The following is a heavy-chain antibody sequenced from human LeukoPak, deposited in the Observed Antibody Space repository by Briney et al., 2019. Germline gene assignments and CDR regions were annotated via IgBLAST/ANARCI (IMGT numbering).Heavy chain of an antibody. CDR2: INPSGGST. CDR3: ATQEAAAGTLGN. J-gene: IGHJ4*02. D-gene: IGHD6-13*01. CDR1: GYTFTSYY. Sequence: ASVKVSCKASGYTFTSYYMHWVRQAPGQGLEWMGIINPSGGSTSYAQKFQGRVTMTRDTSTSTVYMELSSLRSEDTAVYHCATQEAAAGTLGNWGQGTLVTVSS. V-gene: IGHV1-46*01.